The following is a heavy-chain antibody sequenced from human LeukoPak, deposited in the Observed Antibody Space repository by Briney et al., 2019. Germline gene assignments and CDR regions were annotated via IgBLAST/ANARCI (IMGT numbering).Heavy chain of an antibody. CDR3: TRAKRIIMIRGVITRYFDY. CDR2: INHSGST. V-gene: IGHV4-34*01. D-gene: IGHD3-10*01. CDR1: GGSFSTYY. J-gene: IGHJ4*02. Sequence: PSETLSLTCGVYGGSFSTYYWSWIPQPPGKGLEWSGEINHSGSTNYNPSLKSRVTISVDTSKNQFSLKLSSVTAADTAVYYCTRAKRIIMIRGVITRYFDYWGQGTLVTVSS.